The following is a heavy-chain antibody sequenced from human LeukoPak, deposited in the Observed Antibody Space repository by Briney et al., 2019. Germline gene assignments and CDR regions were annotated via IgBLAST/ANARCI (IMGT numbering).Heavy chain of an antibody. CDR3: ARSGSYQGYYYYYMDV. CDR2: INWNGGST. J-gene: IGHJ6*03. CDR1: GFTFDDYG. V-gene: IGHV3-20*04. Sequence: SGGSLRLSCAASGFTFDDYGMSWVRQAPGKGLEWVSGINWNGGSTGYADSVKGRFTISRDNAKNPLYLQMNSLRAEDTALYYCARSGSYQGYYYYYMDVWGKGTTVTVSS. D-gene: IGHD1-26*01.